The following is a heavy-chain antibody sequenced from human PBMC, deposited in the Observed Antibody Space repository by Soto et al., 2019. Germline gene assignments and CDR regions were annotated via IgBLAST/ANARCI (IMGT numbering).Heavy chain of an antibody. CDR3: ARSLTEGYCTITGCYTRPLYGMDV. Sequence: GASVKVSCKASGYTFSGYYIHWLRQAPGQGLEWMGWINPNSGGTNYAQKFQGRVTVTRDTPTSTAYMELSRLTSDDTAVYYCARSLTEGYCTITGCYTRPLYGMDVWGQGXTVTVS. D-gene: IGHD2-2*02. CDR1: GYTFSGYY. J-gene: IGHJ6*02. CDR2: INPNSGGT. V-gene: IGHV1-2*02.